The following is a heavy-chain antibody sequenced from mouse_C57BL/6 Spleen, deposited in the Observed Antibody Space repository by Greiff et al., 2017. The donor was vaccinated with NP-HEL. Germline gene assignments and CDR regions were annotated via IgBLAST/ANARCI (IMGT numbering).Heavy chain of an antibody. Sequence: VMLVESGPGLVQPSQSLSITCTVSGFSLTSYGVHWVRQSPGKGLEWLGVIWSGGSTDYNAAFISRLSISKDNSKSQVFLKMNSLQADDTAIYYCARVWLLRAMDYWGQGTSVTVSS. J-gene: IGHJ4*01. CDR3: ARVWLLRAMDY. CDR2: IWSGGST. V-gene: IGHV2-2*01. CDR1: GFSLTSYG. D-gene: IGHD2-3*01.